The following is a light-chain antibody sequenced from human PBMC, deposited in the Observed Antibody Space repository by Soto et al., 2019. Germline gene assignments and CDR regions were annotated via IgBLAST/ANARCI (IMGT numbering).Light chain of an antibody. J-gene: IGKJ1*01. Sequence: EIVLTQSPATLSLSPGERATLSCRATQSVRSSLAWYLQQPGQAPRLLIYDASKRATGIPARFSGSGSGTDCTLNISSLEPKDFEVYYCKQRSNWPGTFVQGNKVEIQ. CDR1: QSVRSS. CDR3: KQRSNWPGT. CDR2: DAS. V-gene: IGKV3-11*01.